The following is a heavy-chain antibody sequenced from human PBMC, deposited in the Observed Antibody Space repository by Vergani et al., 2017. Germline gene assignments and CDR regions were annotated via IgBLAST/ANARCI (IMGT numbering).Heavy chain of an antibody. J-gene: IGHJ6*02. Sequence: QVQLQESGPGLVKPSQTLSLTCTVSGGSINSHNYYWSWIRQPAGKGLEWIGRIHTSGSTNYNPSLKSRVTMSEDTSKNQFSLNLTSVTAADTAVYFCARGTLPGLYYYYGMDVWGQGTTVTVSS. V-gene: IGHV4-61*02. CDR3: ARGTLPGLYYYYGMDV. CDR2: IHTSGST. D-gene: IGHD1-7*01. CDR1: GGSINSHNYY.